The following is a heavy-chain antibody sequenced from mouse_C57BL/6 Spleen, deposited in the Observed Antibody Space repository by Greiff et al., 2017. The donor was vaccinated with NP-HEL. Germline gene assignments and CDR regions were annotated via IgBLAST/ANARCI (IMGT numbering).Heavy chain of an antibody. CDR2: IYPGSGST. CDR1: GYTFTSYW. D-gene: IGHD2-12*01. Sequence: QVQLQQPGAELVKPGASVKMSCKASGYTFTSYWITWVKQRPGQGLEWIGDIYPGSGSTKYNEKFKSKATLTVDTSSTTAYMQLSSLTSEASAVYYCARAYDYAMDYWGQGTSVTVSS. J-gene: IGHJ4*01. CDR3: ARAYDYAMDY. V-gene: IGHV1-55*01.